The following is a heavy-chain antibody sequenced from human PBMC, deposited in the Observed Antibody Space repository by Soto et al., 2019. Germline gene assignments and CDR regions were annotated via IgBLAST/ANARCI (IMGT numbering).Heavy chain of an antibody. CDR3: AREKKHQSLGGRFGMDV. CDR2: IGSSGGYI. J-gene: IGHJ6*02. CDR1: GFIFSDFS. Sequence: GGSLRLSCAVSGFIFSDFSINFFRHAAFKWLEWVASIGSSGGYIFYADSVKGRFTISRDNAKKSLDLQINSLRAEDTAVYYCAREKKHQSLGGRFGMDVWGQGTTVTVSS. V-gene: IGHV3-21*01. D-gene: IGHD2-2*01.